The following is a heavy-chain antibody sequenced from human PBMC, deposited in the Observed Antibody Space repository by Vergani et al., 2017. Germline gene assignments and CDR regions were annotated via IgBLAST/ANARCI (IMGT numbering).Heavy chain of an antibody. CDR3: ARAGYSSSWDAFDI. CDR1: GFTFSSYW. Sequence: EVQLVESGGSLVQPGGSLRLSCAASGFTFSSYWMSWVRQAPGKGLEWVANIKQDGSEKYYVDSVKGRFTISRDNAKNSLYLQMNSLRAEDTAVYYCARAGYSSSWDAFDIWGQGTMVTVSS. D-gene: IGHD6-13*01. V-gene: IGHV3-7*01. J-gene: IGHJ3*02. CDR2: IKQDGSEK.